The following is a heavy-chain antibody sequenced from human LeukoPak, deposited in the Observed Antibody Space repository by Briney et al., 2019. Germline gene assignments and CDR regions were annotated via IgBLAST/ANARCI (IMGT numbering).Heavy chain of an antibody. D-gene: IGHD5-12*01. J-gene: IGHJ4*02. Sequence: GGSLRLSCAASGFTFSNYWMTWVRQAPGKGLEWVAHINQDGSEEHYMDSVKARFTISRDNAKSSLSLQMNSLRAVDTAVYYCVRDGGVSGYDLLDYWGRGTLVTVSS. V-gene: IGHV3-7*01. CDR2: INQDGSEE. CDR1: GFTFSNYW. CDR3: VRDGGVSGYDLLDY.